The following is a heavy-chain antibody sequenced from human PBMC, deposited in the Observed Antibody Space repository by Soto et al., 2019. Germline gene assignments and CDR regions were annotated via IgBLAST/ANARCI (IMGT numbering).Heavy chain of an antibody. V-gene: IGHV1-2*04. CDR3: ARVVSGYSYGYAYYFDY. J-gene: IGHJ4*02. Sequence: EASVKVSCKASGYTFTGYYMHWVRQAPGQGLEWMGWINPNSGGTNYARKFQGWVTMTRDTSISTAYMELSRLRSDDTAVYYCARVVSGYSYGYAYYFDYWGQGTLVTVSS. CDR1: GYTFTGYY. CDR2: INPNSGGT. D-gene: IGHD5-18*01.